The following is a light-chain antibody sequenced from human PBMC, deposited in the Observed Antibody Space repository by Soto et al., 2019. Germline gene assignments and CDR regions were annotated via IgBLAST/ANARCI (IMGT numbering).Light chain of an antibody. CDR2: DVS. V-gene: IGLV2-11*01. CDR3: SSYTGSYTLV. J-gene: IGLJ1*01. Sequence: ALTQPRSVSGSPGQSVTISCTGTSSDVGGYNYVSWYQQHPGKAPKLMIYDVSKRPSGVPDHFSGSKSGNTASLAISGLQAEDEADYYCSSYTGSYTLVFGTGTKVTVL. CDR1: SSDVGGYNY.